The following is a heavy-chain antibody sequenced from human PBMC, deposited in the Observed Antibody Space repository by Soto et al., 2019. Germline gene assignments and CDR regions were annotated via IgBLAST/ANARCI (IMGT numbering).Heavy chain of an antibody. CDR3: AKELLRLRFLEWLLFGFDY. CDR1: GFTFSSYA. D-gene: IGHD3-3*01. Sequence: PGGSLRLACAASGFTFSSYAMSWVRQAPGKGLEWVSAISGSGGSTYYADSVKGRFTISRDNSKNTLYLQMNSLRAEDTAVYYCAKELLRLRFLEWLLFGFDYWGQGTLVTVSS. V-gene: IGHV3-23*01. J-gene: IGHJ4*02. CDR2: ISGSGGST.